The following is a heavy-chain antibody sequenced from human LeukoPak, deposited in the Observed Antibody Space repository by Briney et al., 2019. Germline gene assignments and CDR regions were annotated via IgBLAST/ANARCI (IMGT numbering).Heavy chain of an antibody. Sequence: GGSLRLSCAASGFTFNTYDMSWGRQTPGKGLEWVSIIRGSGGNTYYADSVRGRFTISRDNSKNTLYLQMNSLRAEDTAVYYCAAEDFWSGWWAFDIWGQGTMVTVSS. CDR2: IRGSGGNT. J-gene: IGHJ3*02. D-gene: IGHD3-3*01. CDR1: GFTFNTYD. V-gene: IGHV3-23*01. CDR3: AAEDFWSGWWAFDI.